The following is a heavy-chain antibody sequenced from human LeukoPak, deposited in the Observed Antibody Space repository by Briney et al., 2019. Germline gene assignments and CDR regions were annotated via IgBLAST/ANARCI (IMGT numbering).Heavy chain of an antibody. CDR2: IYPGDSDT. D-gene: IGHD1/OR15-1a*01. CDR1: GYSFTNYW. CDR3: ATSESQTKFDY. V-gene: IGHV5-51*01. Sequence: GESLKISCKGSGYSFTNYWIGWVRQTPGKGLEWMGIIYPGDSDTRYSPSFQGQVTISADKSINTAYLQWSSLKASDTAMYYCATSESQTKFDYWGQGTLVTVSS. J-gene: IGHJ4*02.